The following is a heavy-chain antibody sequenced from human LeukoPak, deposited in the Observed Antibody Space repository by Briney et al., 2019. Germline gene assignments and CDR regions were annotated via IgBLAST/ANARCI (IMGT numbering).Heavy chain of an antibody. CDR1: GYTLTELS. D-gene: IGHD6-13*01. CDR3: ATDDGQQQLVRHY. CDR2: FDPEDGET. V-gene: IGHV1-24*01. J-gene: IGHJ4*02. Sequence: GASVKVSCKVSGYTLTELSMHWVRQAPGKGLEWMGGFDPEDGETIYAQKFQGRVTMTEATSTDTAYMELSSLRSEDTAVYYCATDDGQQQLVRHYWGQGTLVTVSS.